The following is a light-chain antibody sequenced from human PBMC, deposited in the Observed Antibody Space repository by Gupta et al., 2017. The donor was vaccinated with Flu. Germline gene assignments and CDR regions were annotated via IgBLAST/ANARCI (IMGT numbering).Light chain of an antibody. J-gene: IGLJ3*02. CDR2: CNT. CDR1: SSNIGSYY. Sequence: SSSNIGSYYVYWYQQHPGGAPNLLIYCNTKRPSGVPDRFSASESGTTAALAISGVRSDDEADYYCATWENSLSRVVFGGGTKLTVL. CDR3: ATWENSLSRVV. V-gene: IGLV1-47*02.